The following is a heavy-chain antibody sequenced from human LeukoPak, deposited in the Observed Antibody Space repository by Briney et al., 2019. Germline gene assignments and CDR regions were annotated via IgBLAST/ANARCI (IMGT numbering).Heavy chain of an antibody. V-gene: IGHV3-74*01. Sequence: GGPLRLSCAASGFTFSSYWMHWVRHTPGKGLVWVSRIKGDGSSTSYADSVKGRFTISRDNAKNTLYLQMNSLRAEDTAVYYCARDGYSFGHDFDYWGQGTLVTVSS. D-gene: IGHD5-18*01. J-gene: IGHJ4*02. CDR1: GFTFSSYW. CDR2: IKGDGSST. CDR3: ARDGYSFGHDFDY.